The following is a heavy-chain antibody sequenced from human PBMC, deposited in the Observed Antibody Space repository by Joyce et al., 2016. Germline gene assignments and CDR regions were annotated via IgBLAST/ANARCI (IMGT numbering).Heavy chain of an antibody. CDR1: GGTFSSYA. Sequence: QVQLVQSGAEVKTPGSSVNVSCKCSGGTFSSYAVNWVRQAPGQGLEWRGGSIPILDTANYAHGFQGRVTITAEKSTSTAYMELNSLRSEDTAVYFCVVRYCSSTNCYAFDIWGQGTMVTVSS. J-gene: IGHJ3*02. CDR3: VVRYCSSTNCYAFDI. D-gene: IGHD2-2*01. V-gene: IGHV1-69*06. CDR2: SIPILDTA.